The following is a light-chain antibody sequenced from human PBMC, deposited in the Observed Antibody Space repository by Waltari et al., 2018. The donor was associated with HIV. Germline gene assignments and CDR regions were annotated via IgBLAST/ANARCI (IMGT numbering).Light chain of an antibody. Sequence: ENVLTQSPGTLSLSPGEGATLSCRASQNVYNNYVAWYQQKAGKAPRLLIYGTSTRATGIPDRFSGSGSWTDFTLNIHRLGPEDFAGYYCQQYGGSPITFGQGARLEMK. J-gene: IGKJ5*01. CDR1: QNVYNNY. CDR2: GTS. V-gene: IGKV3-20*01. CDR3: QQYGGSPIT.